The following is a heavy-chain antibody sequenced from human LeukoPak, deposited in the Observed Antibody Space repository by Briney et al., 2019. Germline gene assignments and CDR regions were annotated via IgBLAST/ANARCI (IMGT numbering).Heavy chain of an antibody. Sequence: GGSLRLSCAASGFTFSRFGMHWVRQAPGKGLEWVAAIWYDGSNKYYGDSVKGRFTISRDNSKNTLYLQMNSLRAEDTAAYYCARAGYGDPHFDFWGQGTLVTVSS. CDR2: IWYDGSNK. V-gene: IGHV3-33*01. CDR1: GFTFSRFG. CDR3: ARAGYGDPHFDF. J-gene: IGHJ4*02. D-gene: IGHD4-17*01.